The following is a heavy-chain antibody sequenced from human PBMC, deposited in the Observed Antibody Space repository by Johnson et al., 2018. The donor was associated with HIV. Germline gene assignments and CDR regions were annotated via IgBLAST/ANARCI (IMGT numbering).Heavy chain of an antibody. V-gene: IGHV3-20*04. Sequence: EVQLVESGGGVVRPGGSLRLSCAASGFTFYNYAMSWVRQTPGKGLEWVSGINWHGGSTGYADSVKGRFTISRDNTKNSVYLQMNSLKTEDTAVYYCTTDDVVPPAFDIWGQGTMVTVSS. D-gene: IGHD2-15*01. J-gene: IGHJ3*02. CDR3: TTDDVVPPAFDI. CDR2: INWHGGST. CDR1: GFTFYNYA.